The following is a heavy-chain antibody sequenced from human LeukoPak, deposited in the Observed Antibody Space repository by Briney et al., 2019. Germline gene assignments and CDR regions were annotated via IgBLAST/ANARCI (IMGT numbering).Heavy chain of an antibody. D-gene: IGHD6-6*01. J-gene: IGHJ4*02. CDR3: ARIGSYSSSSFSRSRSPLDY. Sequence: PSETLSLTCAVYGGSFSGYYWSWIRQPPGKGLEWIGEINHSGSTNYNPSLKSRVTISVDTSKNQFSLKLSSVTAADTAVYYCARIGSYSSSSFSRSRSPLDYWGQGTLVTVSS. CDR1: GGSFSGYY. CDR2: INHSGST. V-gene: IGHV4-34*01.